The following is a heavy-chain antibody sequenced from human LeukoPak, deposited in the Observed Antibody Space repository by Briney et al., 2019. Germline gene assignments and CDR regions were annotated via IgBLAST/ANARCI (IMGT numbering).Heavy chain of an antibody. CDR2: ISSSGSTI. J-gene: IGHJ4*02. CDR3: AREAVYYYGSGILY. V-gene: IGHV3-48*03. Sequence: GGALRLSCAASGFTFSSYEMNWVRQAPGKGLEWVSYISSSGSTIYYADSVKGRFTISRDNAKNSLYLQMNSLRAEDTAVYYCAREAVYYYGSGILYWGQGTLVTVSS. CDR1: GFTFSSYE. D-gene: IGHD3-10*01.